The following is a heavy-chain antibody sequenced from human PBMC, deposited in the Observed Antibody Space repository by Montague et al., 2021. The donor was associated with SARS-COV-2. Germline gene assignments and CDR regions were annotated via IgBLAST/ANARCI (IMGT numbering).Heavy chain of an antibody. Sequence: SLRLSCAASGFTFSSYGMHWVRQAPGKGLEWVAVISYDGSNKYYADSVEGRFTISRDNSENTLYLQMNSLRAEDTAVYYCAKQYYYGSGSYSSVVPEYFDLWGRGTLVTVSS. CDR3: AKQYYYGSGSYSSVVPEYFDL. D-gene: IGHD3-10*01. J-gene: IGHJ2*01. CDR1: GFTFSSYG. V-gene: IGHV3-30*18. CDR2: ISYDGSNK.